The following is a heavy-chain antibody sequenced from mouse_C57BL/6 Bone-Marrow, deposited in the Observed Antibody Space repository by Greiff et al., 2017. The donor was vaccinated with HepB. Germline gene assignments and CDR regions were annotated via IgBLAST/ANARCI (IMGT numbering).Heavy chain of an antibody. CDR2: INYDGSST. V-gene: IGHV5-16*01. Sequence: EVQLQESEGGLVQPGSSMKLSCTASGFTFSDYYMAWVRQVPEKGLEWVANINYDGSSTYYLDSLKSRFIISRDNAKNILYLQMSSLKSEDTATYYGARLYIYYYGSSSFDYWGQGTTLTVSS. CDR3: ARLYIYYYGSSSFDY. CDR1: GFTFSDYY. D-gene: IGHD1-1*01. J-gene: IGHJ2*01.